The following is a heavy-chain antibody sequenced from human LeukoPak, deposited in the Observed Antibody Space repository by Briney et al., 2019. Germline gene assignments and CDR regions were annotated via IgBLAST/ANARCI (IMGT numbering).Heavy chain of an antibody. D-gene: IGHD1-26*01. Sequence: GGSLRLSCAASVFTFISYAMSSVRQATGKGLEWVSTNKSDGGTTYYAASVKGRFTISRDNSKNTVLLQMVSLRAEDTAVYYCAKSPMRSYADPKTAYWGQGTLVTVYS. CDR3: AKSPMRSYADPKTAY. J-gene: IGHJ4*02. CDR1: VFTFISYA. CDR2: NKSDGGTT. V-gene: IGHV3-23*01.